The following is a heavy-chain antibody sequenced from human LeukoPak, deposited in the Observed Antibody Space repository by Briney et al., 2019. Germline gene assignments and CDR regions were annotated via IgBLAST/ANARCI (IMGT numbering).Heavy chain of an antibody. J-gene: IGHJ4*02. D-gene: IGHD6-19*01. CDR1: GFTFSSYG. V-gene: IGHV3-23*01. CDR3: ARDNRRYSSGWFLFDY. CDR2: ISGSGGST. Sequence: GGTLRLSCAASGFTFSSYGMSWVRQAPGKGLEWVSAISGSGGSTYYADSVKGRFTISRDNSKNTLYLQMNSLRSDDTAVYYCARDNRRYSSGWFLFDYWGQGTLVTVSS.